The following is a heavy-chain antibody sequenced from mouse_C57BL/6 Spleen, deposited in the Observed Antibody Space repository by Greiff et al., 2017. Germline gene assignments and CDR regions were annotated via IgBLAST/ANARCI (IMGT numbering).Heavy chain of an antibody. CDR2: IDPETGGT. J-gene: IGHJ1*03. Sequence: VQLQQSGAELVRPGASVTLSCKASGYTFTDYEMHWVKQTPVHGLEWIGAIDPETGGTAYNQKFKGKAILTADKSSSTAYMELRSLTSEDSAVYYCTRSPPITTVVAPYFDVWGTGTTGTVSS. CDR3: TRSPPITTVVAPYFDV. V-gene: IGHV1-15*01. CDR1: GYTFTDYE. D-gene: IGHD1-1*01.